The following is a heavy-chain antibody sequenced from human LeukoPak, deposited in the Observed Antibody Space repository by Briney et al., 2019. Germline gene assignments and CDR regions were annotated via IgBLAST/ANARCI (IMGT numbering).Heavy chain of an antibody. Sequence: GGSLRLSCAASGFTFSSYWMTWVRQAPGKGLEGVANIKQDGSEKYYVDSVKGRFTISRDNAKNSLYLQMNSLRAEDTAVYYCARGRTWIQLTSIQGGGQGTLVTVSS. CDR1: GFTFSSYW. D-gene: IGHD5-18*01. CDR2: IKQDGSEK. J-gene: IGHJ4*02. V-gene: IGHV3-7*04. CDR3: ARGRTWIQLTSIQG.